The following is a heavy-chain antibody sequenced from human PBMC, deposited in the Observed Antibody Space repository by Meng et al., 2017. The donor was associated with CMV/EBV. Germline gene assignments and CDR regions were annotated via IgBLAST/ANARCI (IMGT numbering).Heavy chain of an antibody. D-gene: IGHD2-2*01. J-gene: IGHJ4*02. Sequence: ASVKVSCKASGYTFTGYYMHWVRQPPGQGLEWMGWINPNSGGTNYAQKFQGRVTMTRDTSISTAYMELSRLRSDDTAVYYRASGCSSTSCYDYWGQGTLVTVSS. CDR2: INPNSGGT. CDR1: GYTFTGYY. V-gene: IGHV1-2*02. CDR3: ASGCSSTSCYDY.